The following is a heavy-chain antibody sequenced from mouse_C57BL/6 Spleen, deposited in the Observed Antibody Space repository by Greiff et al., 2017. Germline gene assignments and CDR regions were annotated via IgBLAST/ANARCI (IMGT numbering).Heavy chain of an antibody. J-gene: IGHJ1*03. CDR3: AIDGYYGYFDV. CDR1: GYTFTDYN. CDR2: INPNNGGT. D-gene: IGHD2-3*01. V-gene: IGHV1-22*01. Sequence: VQLQQSGPELVKPGASVKMSCKASGYTFTDYNMHWVKQSHGKSLEWIGYINPNNGGTSYNQKFQGKATLTVNKSSSTAYMELRSLTSEDSAVYYCAIDGYYGYFDVWGTGTTVTVSS.